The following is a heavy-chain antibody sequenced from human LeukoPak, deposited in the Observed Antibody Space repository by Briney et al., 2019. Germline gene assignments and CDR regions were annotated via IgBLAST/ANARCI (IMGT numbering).Heavy chain of an antibody. CDR1: GGSISSYY. CDR3: AKDFGKPRVGATTGFDY. D-gene: IGHD1-26*01. V-gene: IGHV3-23*01. CDR2: ISGSGGST. Sequence: ETLSLTCTVSGGSISSYYWSWVRQAPGKGLEWVSAISGSGGSTYYADSVKGRFTISRDNSKNTLYLQMNSLRAEDTAVYYCAKDFGKPRVGATTGFDYWGQGTLVTVSS. J-gene: IGHJ4*02.